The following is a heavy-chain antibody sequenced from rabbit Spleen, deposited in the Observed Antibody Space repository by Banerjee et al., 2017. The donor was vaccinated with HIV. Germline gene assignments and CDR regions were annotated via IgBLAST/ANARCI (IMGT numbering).Heavy chain of an antibody. D-gene: IGHD5-1*01. CDR1: GFDFSNYG. CDR3: ARDLVAVIGWNFNL. J-gene: IGHJ4*01. CDR2: IDPIFGRT. V-gene: IGHV1S47*01. Sequence: QEQLMESGGGLVQPGGSLKLSCKASGFDFSNYGVSWVRQAPGKGLEWIGYIDPIFGRTYYASWVNGRFTISRSTSLATVTLQVTSLTVADTATYFCARDLVAVIGWNFNLWGQGTLVTVS.